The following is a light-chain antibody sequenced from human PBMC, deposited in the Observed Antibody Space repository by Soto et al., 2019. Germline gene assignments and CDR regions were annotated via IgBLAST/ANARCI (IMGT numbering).Light chain of an antibody. CDR2: DVS. J-gene: IGLJ1*01. Sequence: QSVLAQPASVSGSPGQSITISCTGTSSDVGSYNSVSWYQQYPGKAPTLMIHDVSNRPSGVSNRFSGSKSGNTASLTISGLHAEDEAEYYCSSFTGSSSYVFGSGTKLTVL. V-gene: IGLV2-14*03. CDR3: SSFTGSSSYV. CDR1: SSDVGSYNS.